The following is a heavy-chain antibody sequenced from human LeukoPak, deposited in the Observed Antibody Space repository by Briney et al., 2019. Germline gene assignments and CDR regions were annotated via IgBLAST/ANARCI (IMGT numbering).Heavy chain of an antibody. V-gene: IGHV1-2*02. CDR3: ASVAGSVGDRSGHDAFDI. J-gene: IGHJ3*02. CDR1: GYFFTDYY. CDR2: INPKSGGT. Sequence: ASVKVSCKASGYFFTDYYIHWVRQAPGQGLEWMGWINPKSGGTNYAQKFQGRVTMTRDTSISTAYMELSRLRSDDTAVYYCASVAGSVGDRSGHDAFDIWGQGTMVTVSS. D-gene: IGHD3-22*01.